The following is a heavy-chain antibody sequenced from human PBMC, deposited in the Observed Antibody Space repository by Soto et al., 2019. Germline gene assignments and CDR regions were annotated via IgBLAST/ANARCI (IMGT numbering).Heavy chain of an antibody. CDR1: GGSISSGGYS. V-gene: IGHV4-30-2*01. Sequence: PSETLSLTCAVSGGSISSGGYSWSWIRQPPGKGLEWIGYIYHSGSTYYNPSLKSRVTISVDRSKNQFSLKLSSVTAADTAVYYCARAPGLESGSYYTHWYFDLWGRGTLVTVSS. J-gene: IGHJ2*01. CDR2: IYHSGST. CDR3: ARAPGLESGSYYTHWYFDL. D-gene: IGHD3-10*01.